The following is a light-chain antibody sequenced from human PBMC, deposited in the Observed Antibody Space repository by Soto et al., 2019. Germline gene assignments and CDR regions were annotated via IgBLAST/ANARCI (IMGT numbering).Light chain of an antibody. Sequence: QSALTQPASVSGSPGQSITISCTGTSSDVGGYNYVSWYQQHPGKAPKLMIYDVSNRPSGVSNRFSGSKSGNTASLTISGLQAEDEADYYCSSYTSRSSTTYEFGTGTKVTVL. CDR2: DVS. CDR1: SSDVGGYNY. J-gene: IGLJ1*01. V-gene: IGLV2-14*01. CDR3: SSYTSRSSTTYE.